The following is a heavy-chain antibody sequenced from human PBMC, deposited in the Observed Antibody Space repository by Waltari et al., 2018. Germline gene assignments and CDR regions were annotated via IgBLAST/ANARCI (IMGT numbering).Heavy chain of an antibody. V-gene: IGHV4-34*01. D-gene: IGHD2-21*02. Sequence: QVQLQQWGAGLLKPSETLSLTCAVYGGSFSGYYWSWIRQPPGKGREWIGEINHSGSTNYNPSLKSRVTISVDTSKNQFSLRLSSVTAADTAVYYCARGDMTHIVVVTYLGWFDPWGQGTLVTVSS. J-gene: IGHJ5*02. CDR1: GGSFSGYY. CDR3: ARGDMTHIVVVTYLGWFDP. CDR2: INHSGST.